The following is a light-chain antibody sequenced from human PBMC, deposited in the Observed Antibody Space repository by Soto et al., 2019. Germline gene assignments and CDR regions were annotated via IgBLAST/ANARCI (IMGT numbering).Light chain of an antibody. Sequence: DIQMTQSPSSLSASVGDRVTITCRASQDIRNDLGWYQQKPGKAPKRLIFSASTLDSGVPSRFSVAGFGTEFTLTISSLQPEDFATYYCLHHYNYPLTLGGGTKVEIK. CDR2: SAS. V-gene: IGKV1-17*01. J-gene: IGKJ4*01. CDR3: LHHYNYPLT. CDR1: QDIRND.